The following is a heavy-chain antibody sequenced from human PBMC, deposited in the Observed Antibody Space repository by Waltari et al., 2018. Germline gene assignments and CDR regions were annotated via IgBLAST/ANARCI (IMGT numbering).Heavy chain of an antibody. CDR1: GYTCTTYD. CDR2: ISVYNGYT. J-gene: IGHJ4*02. V-gene: IGHV1-18*04. CDR3: SLSLLLLLFPSPSY. Sequence: QSGAEVKTPGASVKVSCQTAGYTCTTYDISWVRQAPGQGLEWMGLISVYNGYTRYAEKFPFPLPLPPGSSTKTACLDLRNLPSASSPFSSFSLSLLLLLFPSPSYWGQGTLVTVSS.